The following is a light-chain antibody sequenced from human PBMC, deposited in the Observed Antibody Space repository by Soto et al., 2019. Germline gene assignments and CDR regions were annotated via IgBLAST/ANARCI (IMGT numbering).Light chain of an antibody. CDR1: TGAVTRGHY. Sequence: QAVVTQEPSLTGSPGGTVTLTCGSSTGAVTRGHYPYWFQPNPGQAPRTLSYAKSNKHSCTPARFSGSLLGGKASLTLSGAQPEDEADYYCLLSCSGIYVFGTGTKLTVL. CDR3: LLSCSGIYV. CDR2: AKS. V-gene: IGLV7-46*01. J-gene: IGLJ1*01.